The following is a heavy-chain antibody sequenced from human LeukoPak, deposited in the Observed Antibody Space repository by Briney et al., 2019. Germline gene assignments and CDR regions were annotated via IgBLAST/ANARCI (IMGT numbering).Heavy chain of an antibody. CDR2: IYYSGST. CDR3: ARSPMVRGVIIKVFDY. Sequence: SETLSLTCTVSGGSISSDNSYWGWVRQHPGKGLEWIGYIYYSGSTYYNPSLKSRVTISVDTSKNQFSLKLSSVTAADTAVYYCARSPMVRGVIIKVFDYWGQGTLVTVSS. V-gene: IGHV4-31*03. J-gene: IGHJ4*02. D-gene: IGHD3-10*01. CDR1: GGSISSDNSY.